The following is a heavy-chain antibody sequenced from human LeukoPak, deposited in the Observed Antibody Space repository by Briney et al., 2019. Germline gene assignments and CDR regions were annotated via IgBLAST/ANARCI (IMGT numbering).Heavy chain of an antibody. CDR2: IFYSGST. Sequence: PSETLSLTCTVSGDSISTSYWSWIRQPPGKGLEWIGYIFYSGSTDSNPSLKSRVTISVDMSTNQVSLKLRSVTAADTAVYYCARDPARNLGSAHLDWYFDLWGRGTLVTVSP. J-gene: IGHJ2*01. CDR3: ARDPARNLGSAHLDWYFDL. D-gene: IGHD2-15*01. CDR1: GDSISTSY. V-gene: IGHV4-59*12.